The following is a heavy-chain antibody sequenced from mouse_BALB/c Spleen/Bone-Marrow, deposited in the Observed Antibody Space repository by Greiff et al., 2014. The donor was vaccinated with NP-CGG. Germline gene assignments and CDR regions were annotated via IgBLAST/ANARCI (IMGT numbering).Heavy chain of an antibody. J-gene: IGHJ3*01. CDR2: VNPDSNTI. CDR3: ARLGYYGSFAY. Sequence: DVHLVESGGGLVQPGGSLKLSCAASGFDFSRYWMSWVRQAPGKGLEWIGEVNPDSNTINYTPSLKDKFIISRDNAKNTLYLQMSKVRSGDTALYYCARLGYYGSFAYWGQGTLVTVSA. V-gene: IGHV4-1*02. CDR1: GFDFSRYW. D-gene: IGHD1-2*01.